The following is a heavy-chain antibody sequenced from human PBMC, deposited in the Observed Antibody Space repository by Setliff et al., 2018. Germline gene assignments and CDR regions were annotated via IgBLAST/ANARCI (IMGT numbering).Heavy chain of an antibody. Sequence: ASVKVSCKTSGYLLTSYGLTWVRQAPGQGLDWLGWISPYNGHTNYAQNLQGRVTMTTDTSTNTAYMEMRGLRSDDTAVYYCARRWETGDQDAYDIWGQGTMVTVSS. CDR3: ARRWETGDQDAYDI. V-gene: IGHV1-18*01. CDR2: ISPYNGHT. CDR1: GYLLTSYG. D-gene: IGHD7-27*01. J-gene: IGHJ3*02.